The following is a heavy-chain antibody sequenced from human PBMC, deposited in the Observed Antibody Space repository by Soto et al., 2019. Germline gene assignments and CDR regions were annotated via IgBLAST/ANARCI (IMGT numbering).Heavy chain of an antibody. CDR1: GFTFSSYA. D-gene: IGHD6-13*01. CDR2: ITGSGVNT. J-gene: IGHJ3*02. CDR3: AKDRVAADGMGFVAFDI. V-gene: IGHV3-23*01. Sequence: EVQLLESGGGLVQPGGSLRLSCAASGFTFSSYAMSWVRQAPGKGLEWVSTITGSGVNTHYADSVKGRFTISRDTSKNPLYLQMNSLRVEDTAVYYCAKDRVAADGMGFVAFDIWGHGTMVTVSS.